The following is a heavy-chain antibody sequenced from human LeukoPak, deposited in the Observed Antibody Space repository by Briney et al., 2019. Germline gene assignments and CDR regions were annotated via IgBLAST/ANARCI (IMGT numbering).Heavy chain of an antibody. CDR2: IYYSGST. D-gene: IGHD6-19*01. CDR1: GGSISSYY. V-gene: IGHV4-59*01. CDR3: ARAQQWLAFFDY. Sequence: SETLSLACTVSGGSISSYYWSWIRQPPGKGLEWIAYIYYSGSTNYNPSLKSRVTISVDTSKNQFSLKLSSVTAADTAVYYCARAQQWLAFFDYWGQGTLVTVSS. J-gene: IGHJ4*02.